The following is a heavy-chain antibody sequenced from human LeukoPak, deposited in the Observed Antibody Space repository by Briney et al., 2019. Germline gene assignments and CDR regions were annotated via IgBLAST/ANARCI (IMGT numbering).Heavy chain of an antibody. D-gene: IGHD2-8*02. CDR3: ARRRDGTGSPLEY. J-gene: IGHJ4*02. CDR1: GCSFSSYW. V-gene: IGHV5-51*01. Sequence: GESLKISCKGSGCSFSSYWIGWVRQMPGKGLEWRGIIYPRDSDTRYSPSFRGPVTISVDKSINSAYLQWSSLKASDTAMYYCARRRDGTGSPLEYWGQGTLVTVSS. CDR2: IYPRDSDT.